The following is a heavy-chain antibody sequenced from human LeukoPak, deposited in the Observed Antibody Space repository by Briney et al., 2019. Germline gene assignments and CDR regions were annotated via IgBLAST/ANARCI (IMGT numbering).Heavy chain of an antibody. CDR1: GFTFTTYW. V-gene: IGHV3-74*01. J-gene: IGHJ4*02. CDR3: ARVRGNVDTAMVSTLFDY. Sequence: PGGSLRLSCAASGFTFTTYWMHWVRQAPGKGLEWVSRIKGDEMTTNYADSVEGRFTISRDNAKNTVYLEINSLRAEDTAVYYCARVRGNVDTAMVSTLFDYWGQGTLVTVSS. CDR2: IKGDEMTT. D-gene: IGHD5-18*01.